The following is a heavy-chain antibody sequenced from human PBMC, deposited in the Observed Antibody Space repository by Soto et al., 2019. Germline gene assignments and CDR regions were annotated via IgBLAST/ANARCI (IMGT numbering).Heavy chain of an antibody. CDR1: GFTFSSYA. Sequence: GGSLRLSCAASGFTFSSYAMSWVRQAPGKGLEWVSAISGSGGSTYYADSVKGRFTISRDNSKNTLYLQMNSLRAEDTAVYYCAKSALGYCSSTSPSRCGESDYWGQGTLVTVSS. CDR3: AKSALGYCSSTSPSRCGESDY. D-gene: IGHD2-2*01. CDR2: ISGSGGST. V-gene: IGHV3-23*01. J-gene: IGHJ4*02.